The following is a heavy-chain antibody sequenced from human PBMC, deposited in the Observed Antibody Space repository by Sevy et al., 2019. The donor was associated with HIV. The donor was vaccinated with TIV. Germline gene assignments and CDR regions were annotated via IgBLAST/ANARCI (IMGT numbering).Heavy chain of an antibody. CDR3: ARGRNHFDP. J-gene: IGHJ5*02. V-gene: IGHV4-59*12. CDR1: DDSISDYY. Sequence: SETLSLTCTVSDDSISDYYWSWIRQPPGKGLEWIGYIHYSGITNHTPSLNSRVTISLDTSKNQFSLKVKSVTAADTAVYYCARGRNHFDPWGQGTLVTVSS. D-gene: IGHD3-10*01. CDR2: IHYSGIT.